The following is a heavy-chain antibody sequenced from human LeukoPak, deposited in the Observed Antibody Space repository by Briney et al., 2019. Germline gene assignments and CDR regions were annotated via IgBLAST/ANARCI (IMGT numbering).Heavy chain of an antibody. CDR3: AKWDTYYDSSGYYFY. D-gene: IGHD3-22*01. Sequence: GGSLRLSCAASGFTFSSYGMHWVRQAPGKGLEWVAFIRYDGSNKYYTDSVKGRFTISRDNSKNTLYLQMNSLRAEDTAVYYCAKWDTYYDSSGYYFYWGQGTLVTVSS. CDR1: GFTFSSYG. V-gene: IGHV3-30*02. J-gene: IGHJ4*02. CDR2: IRYDGSNK.